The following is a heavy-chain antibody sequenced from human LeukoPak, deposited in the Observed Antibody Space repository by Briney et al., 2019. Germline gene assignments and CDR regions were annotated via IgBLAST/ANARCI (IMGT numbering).Heavy chain of an antibody. V-gene: IGHV4-61*02. J-gene: IGHJ4*02. CDR3: ARECYYDSSGHDY. Sequence: PSETLSLTCTVSGGSISSGSYYWSWIRQPAGKGLEWIGRIYTSGSTNYNPSLKSRVTISVDTSKNQFSLKLSSVTAADTAVYYCARECYYDSSGHDYWGQGTLVTVSS. CDR1: GGSISSGSYY. D-gene: IGHD3-22*01. CDR2: IYTSGST.